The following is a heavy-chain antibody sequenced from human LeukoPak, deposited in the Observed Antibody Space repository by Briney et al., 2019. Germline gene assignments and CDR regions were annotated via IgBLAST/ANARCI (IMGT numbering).Heavy chain of an antibody. J-gene: IGHJ4*02. CDR1: GFTFDDYA. Sequence: GGSLRLSYAASGFTFDDYAMHWVRQAPGKGLEWVSGISWNSGSIGYADSVKGRFTISRDNAKNSLYLQMNSLRAEDTALYYCAKDTHKYCSSTSCYHFDYWGQGTLVTVSS. CDR3: AKDTHKYCSSTSCYHFDY. D-gene: IGHD2-2*01. CDR2: ISWNSGSI. V-gene: IGHV3-9*01.